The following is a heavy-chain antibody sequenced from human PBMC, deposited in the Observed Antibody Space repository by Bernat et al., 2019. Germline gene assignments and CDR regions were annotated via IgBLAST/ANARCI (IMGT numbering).Heavy chain of an antibody. CDR3: ARDFALYGDYVDI. Sequence: EVQLVETGGGLIQPGGSLRLSCAASGFTVSSNYMSWVRQAPGKGLEWVSVIYSGGSTYYADSVKGRFTNSRDNSKNTLYLQMNSLRAEDTAVYYCARDFALYGDYVDIWGQGTMVTVSS. CDR2: IYSGGST. V-gene: IGHV3-53*02. J-gene: IGHJ3*02. CDR1: GFTVSSNY. D-gene: IGHD4-17*01.